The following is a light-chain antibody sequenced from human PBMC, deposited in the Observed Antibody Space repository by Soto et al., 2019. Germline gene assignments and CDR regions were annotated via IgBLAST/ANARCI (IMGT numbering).Light chain of an antibody. V-gene: IGKV1D-13*01. CDR1: QGISSA. CDR3: QQFNNYPFT. Sequence: AIQLTQSPSSLSASVGDRVTITCRASQGISSALAWYQQKPGKAPKLLIYDASNLESGVPSRFSGSGSGSGTDFTLTISSLQPEDFATYYCQQFNNYPFTFGQGTKVDFK. CDR2: DAS. J-gene: IGKJ3*01.